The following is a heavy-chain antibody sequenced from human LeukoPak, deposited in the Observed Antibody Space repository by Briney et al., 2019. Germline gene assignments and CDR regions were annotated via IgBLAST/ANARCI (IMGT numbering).Heavy chain of an antibody. CDR3: ARLYYDFWSGYYRYYFDY. V-gene: IGHV4-59*01. J-gene: IGHJ4*02. D-gene: IGHD3-3*01. CDR1: GGSISSYY. Sequence: SETLSLTCTVSGGSISSYYWSWVRQPPGEGLGWVGYIYYSGSTNYNPSLKSRVTISVDTSKNQFSLKLSSVTAADTAVYYCARLYYDFWSGYYRYYFDYWGQGTLVTVSS. CDR2: IYYSGST.